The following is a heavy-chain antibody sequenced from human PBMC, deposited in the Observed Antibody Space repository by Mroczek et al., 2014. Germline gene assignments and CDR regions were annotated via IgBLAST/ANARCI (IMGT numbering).Heavy chain of an antibody. V-gene: IGHV4-34*01. CDR2: INHSGST. CDR1: GGSFSGYY. Sequence: QVQLVESGAGLLKPSETLSLTCAVYGGSFSGYYWSWIRQPPGKGLEWIGEINHSGSTNYNPSLKSRVTISVDTSKNQFSLKLSSVTAADTAVYYCARGEGTTVFAFDIWGQGTMVTVSS. CDR3: ARGEGTTVFAFDI. J-gene: IGHJ3*02. D-gene: IGHD4-17*01.